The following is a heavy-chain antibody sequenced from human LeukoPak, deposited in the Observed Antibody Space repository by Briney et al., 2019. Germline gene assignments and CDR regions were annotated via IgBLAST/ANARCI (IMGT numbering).Heavy chain of an antibody. V-gene: IGHV3-73*01. CDR2: VRTKGNGYAT. D-gene: IGHD3-22*01. J-gene: IGHJ4*02. Sequence: GGSLRLSCAASGFTFSGSAIHWVRQASGKGLEWVGRVRTKGNGYATQYAARVKGRLTISRDDSKNTAYLQMNSLKTEDTAVYFCSSYDNSGYYYRNYWGQGTLVTVSS. CDR1: GFTFSGSA. CDR3: SSYDNSGYYYRNY.